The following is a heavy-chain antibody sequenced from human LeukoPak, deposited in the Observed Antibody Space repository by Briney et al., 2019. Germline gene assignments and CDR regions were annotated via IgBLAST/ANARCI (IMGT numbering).Heavy chain of an antibody. J-gene: IGHJ4*02. V-gene: IGHV4-39*01. D-gene: IGHD5-12*01. CDR3: ARHLYGYGY. CDR2: INHSGST. Sequence: SETLSLTCTVSGDTISTSFYYWDWIRQPPGKGLEWIGEINHSGSTNYNPSLKSRVTISVDTSKNQFSLKLSSVTAADTAVYYCARHLYGYGYWGQGTLVTVSS. CDR1: GDTISTSFYY.